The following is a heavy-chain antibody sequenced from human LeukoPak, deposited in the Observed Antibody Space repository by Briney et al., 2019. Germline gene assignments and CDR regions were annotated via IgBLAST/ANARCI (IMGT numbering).Heavy chain of an antibody. CDR3: ASRRGYYGSGSYFY. D-gene: IGHD3-10*01. CDR2: INHSGST. V-gene: IGHV4-34*01. CDR1: GGSFSGYY. Sequence: SETLSLTCAVYGGSFSGYYWSWIRQPPGKGLEWIGEINHSGSTNYNPSLKSRVTISVDTSKDPFSLKLSSVTAADTAVYYCASRRGYYGSGSYFYWGQGTLVTVSS. J-gene: IGHJ4*02.